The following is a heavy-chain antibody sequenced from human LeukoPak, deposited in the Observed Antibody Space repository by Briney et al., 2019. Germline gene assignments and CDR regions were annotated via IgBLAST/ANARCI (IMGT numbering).Heavy chain of an antibody. D-gene: IGHD4-23*01. CDR2: IIPIFGTA. CDR3: AREQTPLPAPDAFDI. V-gene: IGHV1-69*05. CDR1: GGTFSSYA. J-gene: IGHJ3*02. Sequence: GASVKVSCKASGGTFSSYAISWVRQAPGQGLEWMGRIIPIFGTANYAQKFQGRVTITTDESTCTAYMELSSLRSEDTAVYYCAREQTPLPAPDAFDIWGQGTMVTVSS.